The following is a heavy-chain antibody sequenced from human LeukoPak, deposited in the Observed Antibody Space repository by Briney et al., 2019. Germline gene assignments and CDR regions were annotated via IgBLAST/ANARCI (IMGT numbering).Heavy chain of an antibody. CDR1: GFTVSSNY. J-gene: IGHJ6*03. Sequence: GGSLRLSCAASGFTVSSNYMSWVRQAPGKGLEWVSVIYSGGSTYYADSVKGRFTISRDNSKNTLYLQMNSLRAEDTAVYYCARDPYFGELSPHVYYWYMDVWGKGTTVTISS. V-gene: IGHV3-53*01. CDR3: ARDPYFGELSPHVYYWYMDV. CDR2: IYSGGST. D-gene: IGHD3-10*01.